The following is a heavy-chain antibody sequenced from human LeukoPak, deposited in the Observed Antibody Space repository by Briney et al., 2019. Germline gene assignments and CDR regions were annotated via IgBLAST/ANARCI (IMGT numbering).Heavy chain of an antibody. CDR2: IIPIFGTA. Sequence: ASVKVSCKASGGTFSSYAISWVRQAPGQGLEWMGGIIPIFGTANYAQKFQGRVTITADESTSTAYMELSRLRSDETAVYYCARTYYYGSGSYSEGAFNIWGQGTMVTVSS. D-gene: IGHD3-10*01. V-gene: IGHV1-69*13. J-gene: IGHJ3*02. CDR1: GGTFSSYA. CDR3: ARTYYYGSGSYSEGAFNI.